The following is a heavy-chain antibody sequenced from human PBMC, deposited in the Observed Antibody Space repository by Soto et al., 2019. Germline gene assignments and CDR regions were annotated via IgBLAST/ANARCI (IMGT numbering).Heavy chain of an antibody. CDR2: IYYSGST. CDR3: ARVFGSIAVAGPTSLDWYYFDY. J-gene: IGHJ4*02. D-gene: IGHD6-19*01. V-gene: IGHV4-31*03. CDR1: GGSISSGVYY. Sequence: PSETLSLTCTVSGGSISSGVYYWGWIRQHPGKGLEWIGYIYYSGSTYYNPSLKSRVTISVDTSKNQFSLKLSSVTAADTAVYYCARVFGSIAVAGPTSLDWYYFDYWGQGTLVIVYS.